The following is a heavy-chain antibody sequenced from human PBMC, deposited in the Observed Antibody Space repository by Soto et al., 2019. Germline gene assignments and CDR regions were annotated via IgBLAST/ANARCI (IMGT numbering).Heavy chain of an antibody. D-gene: IGHD6-13*01. Sequence: PGGSLRLSCAASGFTFSSYGMHWVRQAPGKGLEWVAVIWYDGSNKYYADSVKGRFTISRDNSKNTLYLQMNSLRAEDTAVYYCARGGSSSWYLPFDYWGQGTLVTVS. V-gene: IGHV3-33*01. CDR2: IWYDGSNK. J-gene: IGHJ4*02. CDR1: GFTFSSYG. CDR3: ARGGSSSWYLPFDY.